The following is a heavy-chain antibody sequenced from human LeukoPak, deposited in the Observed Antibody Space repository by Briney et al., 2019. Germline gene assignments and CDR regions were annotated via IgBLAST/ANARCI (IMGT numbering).Heavy chain of an antibody. J-gene: IGHJ4*02. D-gene: IGHD2-21*02. CDR3: ARGTVTAPDY. V-gene: IGHV3-53*01. CDR1: GFTVSGNY. CDR2: IYSGGNT. Sequence: GGSLRLSCAASGFTVSGNYMSWVRQAPGKGLEWVSIIYSGGNTYYADSVKGRFTISRDNSKNTLYLQMNRLRPEDTAVYYCARGTVTAPDYWGQGTLVTVSS.